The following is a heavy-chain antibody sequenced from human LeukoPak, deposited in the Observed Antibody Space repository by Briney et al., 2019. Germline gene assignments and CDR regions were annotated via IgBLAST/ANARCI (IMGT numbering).Heavy chain of an antibody. Sequence: ASVKVSCKASGYTFTGYYMHWVRQAPGQGLEWMGRINPNSGGTNYAQKFQGRVTMTRDTSTSTVYMELSSLRSEDTAVYYCARDCGGDCYRYWGQGTLVTVSS. D-gene: IGHD2-21*02. CDR2: INPNSGGT. CDR3: ARDCGGDCYRY. V-gene: IGHV1-2*06. CDR1: GYTFTGYY. J-gene: IGHJ4*02.